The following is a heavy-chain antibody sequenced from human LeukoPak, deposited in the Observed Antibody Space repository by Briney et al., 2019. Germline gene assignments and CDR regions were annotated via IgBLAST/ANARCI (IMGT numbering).Heavy chain of an antibody. Sequence: SETLSLTCTVSGDSISNYYWSWIRQSPGKELEWIGYMYNRGSTIYNPSLKSRVTIPTDTSKNQFSLRLTSVTAADTAVYYCARAEKAVTGTLDSWGQGTLITVSS. J-gene: IGHJ4*02. CDR3: ARAEKAVTGTLDS. CDR2: MYNRGST. V-gene: IGHV4-59*01. CDR1: GDSISNYY. D-gene: IGHD6-19*01.